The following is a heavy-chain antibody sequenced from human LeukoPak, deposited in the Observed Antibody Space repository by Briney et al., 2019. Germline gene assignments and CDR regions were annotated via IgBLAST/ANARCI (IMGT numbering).Heavy chain of an antibody. CDR3: AELGITMIGGV. J-gene: IGHJ6*04. CDR1: GFTFTTYS. CDR2: ISGRGNTI. V-gene: IGHV3-48*01. Sequence: PGGSLRLSCAASGFTFTTYSLNWVRQAPEKGLEWVSYISGRGNTIYYADSVKGRFTISRDNAKNSLYLQMDSLRAEDTAVYYCAELGITMIGGVWGKGTTVTISS. D-gene: IGHD3-10*02.